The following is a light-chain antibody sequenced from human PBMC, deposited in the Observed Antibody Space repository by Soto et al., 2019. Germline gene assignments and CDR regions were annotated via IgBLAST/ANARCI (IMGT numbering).Light chain of an antibody. CDR3: SVWEDSVSGWL. CDR1: SSNIGSNF. Sequence: QLVLTQPPSASGTPGQRVTISCSGSSSNIGSNFVYWYQQLPGTAPRLLIYKDNQRPSGVPDRFSGSKSGTSASLAISGLRPEDEAGYYCSVWEDSVSGWLFGGGTKVTVL. V-gene: IGLV1-47*01. J-gene: IGLJ3*02. CDR2: KDN.